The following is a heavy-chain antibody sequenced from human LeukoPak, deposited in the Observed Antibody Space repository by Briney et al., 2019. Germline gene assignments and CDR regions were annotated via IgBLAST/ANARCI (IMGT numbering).Heavy chain of an antibody. Sequence: PGGSLRLSCAASGFTFSSYSMNWVRQAPGKGLEWVSSISSSSSYIYYADSVKGRFTISRDNAKNSLYLQMNSLRAEDTAVYYCAKGAIYDSSGGYFDYWGQGTLVTVSS. CDR3: AKGAIYDSSGGYFDY. V-gene: IGHV3-21*01. J-gene: IGHJ4*02. D-gene: IGHD3-22*01. CDR1: GFTFSSYS. CDR2: ISSSSSYI.